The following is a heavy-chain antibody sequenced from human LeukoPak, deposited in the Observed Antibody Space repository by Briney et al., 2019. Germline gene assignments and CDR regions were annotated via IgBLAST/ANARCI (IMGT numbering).Heavy chain of an antibody. Sequence: AASVKVSCKASGYTFTSYDINWVRQVTGQGLEWMGWMNPNSGNTGYAQKFQGRVTMTSDTSISTVYMELSSLKSDDTAVYYCARGRFRWELEIRDFDYWGRGTLVTVSS. D-gene: IGHD1-7*01. J-gene: IGHJ4*02. CDR1: GYTFTSYD. CDR2: MNPNSGNT. CDR3: ARGRFRWELEIRDFDY. V-gene: IGHV1-8*02.